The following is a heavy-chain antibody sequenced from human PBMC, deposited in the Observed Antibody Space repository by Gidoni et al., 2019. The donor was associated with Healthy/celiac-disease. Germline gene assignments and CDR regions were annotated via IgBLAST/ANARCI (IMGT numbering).Heavy chain of an antibody. V-gene: IGHV3-23*01. CDR3: AKDRVNYYDSSGYYPSDY. Sequence: GSTYYADSVKGRFTISRDNSKNTLYLQMNSLRAEHTAVYYCAKDRVNYYDSSGYYPSDYWGQGTLVTVSS. CDR2: GST. J-gene: IGHJ4*02. D-gene: IGHD3-22*01.